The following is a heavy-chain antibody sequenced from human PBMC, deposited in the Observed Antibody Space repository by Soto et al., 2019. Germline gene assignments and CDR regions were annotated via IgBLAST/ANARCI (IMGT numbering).Heavy chain of an antibody. D-gene: IGHD2-8*02. J-gene: IGHJ4*02. CDR1: GGSISSYY. Sequence: SETLSLTCTVSGGSISSYYWSWIRQPPGKGLEWIGYINYSGSTNYNPSLKSRVTISVDTSKNQFSLKLTSVTAADTAVYYCARDKITGLFDYWGQGTLVTVSS. CDR3: ARDKITGLFDY. V-gene: IGHV4-59*12. CDR2: INYSGST.